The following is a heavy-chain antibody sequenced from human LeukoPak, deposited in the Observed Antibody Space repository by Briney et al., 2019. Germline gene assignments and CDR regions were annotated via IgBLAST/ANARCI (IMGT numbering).Heavy chain of an antibody. CDR2: ISSSSSHT. CDR1: GFTFSVYY. Sequence: GGSLRLSCAASGFTFSVYYMGWIRQAPGKGLEWVSYISSSSSHTSYAHSVKGRSTISRDTATNCLYLQMNSLRATDTAVSFCARPNGYSSGTYCYLTWDYWGQGTLVTVPS. V-gene: IGHV3-11*03. J-gene: IGHJ4*02. CDR3: ARPNGYSSGTYCYLTWDY. D-gene: IGHD6-19*01.